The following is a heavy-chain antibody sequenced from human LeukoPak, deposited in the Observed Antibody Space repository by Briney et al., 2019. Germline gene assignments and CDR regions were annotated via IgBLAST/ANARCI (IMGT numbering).Heavy chain of an antibody. CDR1: GLHFSSYA. D-gene: IGHD3-10*01. J-gene: IGHJ6*03. CDR2: VSGGGGST. Sequence: PGGSLRLSCTFSGLHFSSYAMTWVRPAPGKGLEWVSAVSGGGGSTYYADSVRGRFTISRDNSKNTLYLQMNSLKAEDTAVYYCASDGAKFGALTYYYYYMDVWGKGTTVTVSS. CDR3: ASDGAKFGALTYYYYYMDV. V-gene: IGHV3-23*01.